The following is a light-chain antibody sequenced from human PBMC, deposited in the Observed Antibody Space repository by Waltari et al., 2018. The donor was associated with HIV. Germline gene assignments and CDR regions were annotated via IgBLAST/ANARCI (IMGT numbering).Light chain of an antibody. Sequence: QSALTQPPSASGSPGQSVTISCTGTRSDVGGYNYVSWYQQHPGKAHKLMIYEVTKRPSGVPDRFSGSRSGNTASLTVSGLQAEDEADYFCSSYAGSKNLVVFGGGTKLTVL. CDR3: SSYAGSKNLVV. J-gene: IGLJ2*01. V-gene: IGLV2-8*01. CDR2: EVT. CDR1: RSDVGGYNY.